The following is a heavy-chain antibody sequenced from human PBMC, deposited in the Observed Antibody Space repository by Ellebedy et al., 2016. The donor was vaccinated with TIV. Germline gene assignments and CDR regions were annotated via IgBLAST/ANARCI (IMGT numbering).Heavy chain of an antibody. V-gene: IGHV3-21*01. CDR3: ARDQYGPGVMDYYGMDV. J-gene: IGHJ6*02. CDR2: ISSSSSYI. Sequence: GGSLRLXCAASGFTFSSYSMNWVRQAPGKGLEWVSSISSSSSYIYYADSVKGRFTISRDNAKNSLYLQMNSLRAEDTAVYYCARDQYGPGVMDYYGMDVWGQGTTVTVSS. CDR1: GFTFSSYS. D-gene: IGHD3-16*01.